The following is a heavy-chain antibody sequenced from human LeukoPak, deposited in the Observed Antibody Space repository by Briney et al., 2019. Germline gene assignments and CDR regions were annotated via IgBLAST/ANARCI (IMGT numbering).Heavy chain of an antibody. CDR2: IYYSGSA. Sequence: NPSETLSLTCTVSGGSISSYYWSCIRQPPGKGLEWIGNIYYSGSAYYNPSLKSRVTMSVDTSKNQFSLKLSSVTAADTAVYYCARKPIVNSAWYYFDYWGQGTLVTVSS. J-gene: IGHJ4*02. V-gene: IGHV4-59*04. D-gene: IGHD3-22*01. CDR3: ARKPIVNSAWYYFDY. CDR1: GGSISSYY.